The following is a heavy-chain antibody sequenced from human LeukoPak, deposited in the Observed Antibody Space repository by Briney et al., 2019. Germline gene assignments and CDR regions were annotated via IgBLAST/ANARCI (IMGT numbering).Heavy chain of an antibody. Sequence: PGGSLRLSCAASGFTFSSYAMSWVRQAPGKGLEWASSISDSGGSTYYADSVKGRFTISRDNSKNTLYLQMNSLRAEDTAVYYCARGGYNYGNFDYWGQGTLVTVSS. V-gene: IGHV3-23*01. D-gene: IGHD5-18*01. CDR2: ISDSGGST. CDR1: GFTFSSYA. J-gene: IGHJ4*02. CDR3: ARGGYNYGNFDY.